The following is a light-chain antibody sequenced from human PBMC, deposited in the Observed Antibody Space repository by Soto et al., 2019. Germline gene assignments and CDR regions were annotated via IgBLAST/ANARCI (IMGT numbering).Light chain of an antibody. Sequence: QSVLTQPPSVSGAPGQRVTISCTGSSSNIGAGYDVHWYQQLPGTAPKLLIYGNSNRPSGVPDRFSGSKSGTSASLAITGIQDEDEADYYCQFYDSSLRVVFGGGTKLTVL. CDR3: QFYDSSLRVV. V-gene: IGLV1-40*01. J-gene: IGLJ2*01. CDR1: SSNIGAGYD. CDR2: GNS.